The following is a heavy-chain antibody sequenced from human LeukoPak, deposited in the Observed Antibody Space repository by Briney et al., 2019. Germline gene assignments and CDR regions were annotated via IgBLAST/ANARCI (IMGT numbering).Heavy chain of an antibody. CDR1: GYTFTSYG. Sequence: ASVKVSCKASGYTFTSYGISWVRQAPGQGLEWMGWISAYNGNTNYAQKLQGRVTMTTDTSTSTAYMELRSLRSDDMAVYYCARVVYGDYGNNWFDPWGQGTLVTVSS. D-gene: IGHD4-17*01. CDR2: ISAYNGNT. V-gene: IGHV1-18*03. J-gene: IGHJ5*02. CDR3: ARVVYGDYGNNWFDP.